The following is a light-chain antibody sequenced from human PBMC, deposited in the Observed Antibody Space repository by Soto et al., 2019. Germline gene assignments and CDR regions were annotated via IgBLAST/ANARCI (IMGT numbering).Light chain of an antibody. CDR3: QNYHSALWS. Sequence: DIQMTQSPSSLSASVGDRVTFSCRANQGISIHVAWYQQTPGKVPKLLIYGASTLQAGVPSRFSGSGSGTALTLTIHGLQPEDVAPYFCQNYHSALWSLGQGTKVEI. CDR2: GAS. CDR1: QGISIH. J-gene: IGKJ1*01. V-gene: IGKV1-27*01.